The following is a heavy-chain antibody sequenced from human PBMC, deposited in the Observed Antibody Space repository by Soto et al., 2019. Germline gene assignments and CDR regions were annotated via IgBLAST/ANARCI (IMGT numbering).Heavy chain of an antibody. V-gene: IGHV1-46*01. J-gene: IGHJ4*02. CDR3: ARDSSASATSYSFDY. D-gene: IGHD3-10*01. CDR1: GYKFINHY. Sequence: GASVKVSCKASGYKFINHYIHWVRQAPGVGLEWMGIINPNGGGTDYAQKFQGRVTMTTDTYASTVHMELSSLRSEDTAVYFCARDSSASATSYSFDYWGQGTLVTGS. CDR2: INPNGGGT.